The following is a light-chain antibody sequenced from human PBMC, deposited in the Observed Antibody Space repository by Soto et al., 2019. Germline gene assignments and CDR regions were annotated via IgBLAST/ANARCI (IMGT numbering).Light chain of an antibody. CDR1: QSVSSSY. V-gene: IGKV3-15*01. CDR3: QQYNNWPQT. Sequence: EIVLTQSPGTLSLSPGGRATLSCRASQSVSSSYLAWYQQKPGQAPRLLIYGASTRATGIPARFSGRGSGTEFTLTISSLQSEDFAVYYCQQYNNWPQTFGQGTKVDIK. J-gene: IGKJ2*01. CDR2: GAS.